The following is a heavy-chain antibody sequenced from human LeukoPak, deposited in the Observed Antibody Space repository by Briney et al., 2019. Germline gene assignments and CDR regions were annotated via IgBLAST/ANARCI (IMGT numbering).Heavy chain of an antibody. D-gene: IGHD5/OR15-5a*01. Sequence: TSETLSLTCAVDGGSFSGYYWSWIRQPPGKGLEWIGEINHSGSTNYNPSLKSRVTISIDTSKNQFSLKLSSVTAADTAVYYCARVFYEQYQVDYWGPGTLVTVSS. J-gene: IGHJ4*02. CDR3: ARVFYEQYQVDY. V-gene: IGHV4-34*01. CDR2: INHSGST. CDR1: GGSFSGYY.